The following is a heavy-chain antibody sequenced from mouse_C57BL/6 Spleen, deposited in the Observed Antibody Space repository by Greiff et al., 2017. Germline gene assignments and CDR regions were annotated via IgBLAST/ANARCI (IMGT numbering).Heavy chain of an antibody. CDR1: GYTFTSYW. CDR2: IDPSDGYT. J-gene: IGHJ3*01. CDR3: ERGRCGGSSYEEFDY. D-gene: IGHD1-1*01. V-gene: IGHV1-50*01. Sequence: QVQLQQPGAELVKPGASVKLSCKASGYTFTSYWMQWVKQRPGQGLEWIGEIDPSDGYTNYNQKFKGKDTLTVDTSSSTAYMQLSRLTSEDSAVYYCERGRCGGSSYEEFDYWGQGTMVTVSS.